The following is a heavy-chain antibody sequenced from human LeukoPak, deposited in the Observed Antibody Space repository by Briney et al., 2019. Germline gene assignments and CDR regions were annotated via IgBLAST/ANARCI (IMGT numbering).Heavy chain of an antibody. D-gene: IGHD3-22*01. CDR3: ARKKGTYYYDSSGYSDI. J-gene: IGHJ3*02. CDR1: GYTFTSYG. Sequence: ASVIASCKASGYTFTSYGISWVRQAPGQGLEWMGWISAYNGNTNYAQKLQGRVTMTTDTSTSTAYMELRSLRSDDTAVYYCARKKGTYYYDSSGYSDIWGQGTMVTVSS. CDR2: ISAYNGNT. V-gene: IGHV1-18*01.